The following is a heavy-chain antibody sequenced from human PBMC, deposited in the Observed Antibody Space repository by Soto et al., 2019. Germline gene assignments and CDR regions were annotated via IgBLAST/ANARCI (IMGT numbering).Heavy chain of an antibody. Sequence: GGSLRLSCAASGFTFSSYAMSWVRQAPGKGLEWVSAISGSGGSTYYADSVKGRFTISRDNSKNTLYLQMNSLRAEDTAVYYCAKDVSITICCYYYCMDVRGQGTSVTVS. J-gene: IGHJ6*02. V-gene: IGHV3-23*01. CDR2: ISGSGGST. D-gene: IGHD2-2*01. CDR1: GFTFSSYA. CDR3: AKDVSITICCYYYCMDV.